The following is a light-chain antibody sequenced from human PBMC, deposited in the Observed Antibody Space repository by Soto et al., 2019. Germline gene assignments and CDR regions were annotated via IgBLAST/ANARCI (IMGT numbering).Light chain of an antibody. V-gene: IGLV2-14*01. CDR2: DVS. Sequence: QPVLTQPASVSGSPGQSITISCTGTSSDVGDYNYVSWYQQHPGKAPKLMIYDVSNRPSGVSNRFSGSKSGNTASLTISGLQAEDEADYYCSSYTSSSTLVFGTGTKLTVL. CDR3: SSYTSSSTLV. CDR1: SSDVGDYNY. J-gene: IGLJ1*01.